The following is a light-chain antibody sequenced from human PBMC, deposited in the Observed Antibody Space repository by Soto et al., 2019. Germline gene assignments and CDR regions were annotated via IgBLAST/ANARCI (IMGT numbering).Light chain of an antibody. CDR1: GSNIGSNF. V-gene: IGLV1-47*01. CDR3: AKWNDTLIGVV. CDR2: RNN. Sequence: QSVLTQPPSASGTPGQRVSISCSGSGSNIGSNFVYWYQQLPGTAPKLLMYRNNQRPSGVPDRFSGSKSGTSASLAISGLRSEDKGDYSCAKWNDTLIGVVFGGGTKLTVL. J-gene: IGLJ2*01.